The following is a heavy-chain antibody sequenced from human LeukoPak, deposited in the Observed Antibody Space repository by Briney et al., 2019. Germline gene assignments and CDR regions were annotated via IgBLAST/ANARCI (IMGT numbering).Heavy chain of an antibody. D-gene: IGHD2-21*02. CDR2: IYSGGSR. CDR1: VFTVSSNY. Sequence: GGSLRLSCAASVFTVSSNYMSWVRQAPGKGLEWVSIIYSGGSRYYADSVKGRFTISRDNSKNTLYLQMNTLRAEDTAVYYCARYKTAGDYFDYWGQGTLVTVSS. V-gene: IGHV3-53*01. J-gene: IGHJ4*02. CDR3: ARYKTAGDYFDY.